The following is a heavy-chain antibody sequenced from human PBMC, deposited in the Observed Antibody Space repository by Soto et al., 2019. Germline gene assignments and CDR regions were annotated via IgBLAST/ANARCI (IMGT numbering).Heavy chain of an antibody. CDR3: ARHYGDYRGNFDY. D-gene: IGHD4-17*01. V-gene: IGHV3-30*19. CDR1: GFTFSSYG. J-gene: IGHJ4*02. Sequence: GGSLRLSCAASGFTFSSYGMHWVRQAPGKGLEWVAVIWYDGSNKYYADSVKGRFTISRHNSKNTLYLQMNSLRAEDTAVYYCARHYGDYRGNFDYWGQGTLVTVS. CDR2: IWYDGSNK.